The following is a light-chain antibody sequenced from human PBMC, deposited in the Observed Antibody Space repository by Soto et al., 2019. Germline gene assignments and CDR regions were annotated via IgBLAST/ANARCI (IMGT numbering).Light chain of an antibody. V-gene: IGKV3-15*01. CDR3: QSSNDWPFA. Sequence: EIVMTQSPATLSLSPGERVTLSCRASESLFGFLAWYQQKTGQAPILLIYGVSTKATGVPARFSGTGSATDFTLTISHLQSDDSAVCYCQSSNDWPFAFGQGTKLEI. CDR1: ESLFGF. J-gene: IGKJ2*01. CDR2: GVS.